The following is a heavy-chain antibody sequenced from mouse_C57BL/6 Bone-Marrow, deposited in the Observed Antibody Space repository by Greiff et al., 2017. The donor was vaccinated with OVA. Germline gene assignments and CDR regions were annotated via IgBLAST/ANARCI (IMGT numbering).Heavy chain of an antibody. D-gene: IGHD1-1*01. J-gene: IGHJ1*03. V-gene: IGHV1-53*01. CDR2: INPSNGGT. CDR3: ARSGPYYYGSSDWYFDV. Sequence: VQLQQSGTELVKPGASVKLSCKASGYTFTSYWMHWVKQRPGQGLEWIGNINPSNGGTNYNEKFKSKATLTVDKSSSTAYMQLSSLTSEDSAVYYCARSGPYYYGSSDWYFDVWGTGTTVTVSS. CDR1: GYTFTSYW.